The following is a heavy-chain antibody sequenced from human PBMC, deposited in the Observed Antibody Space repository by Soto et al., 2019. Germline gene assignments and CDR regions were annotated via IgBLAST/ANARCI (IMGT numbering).Heavy chain of an antibody. CDR3: ARDPLPYCTNGVCKRNY. V-gene: IGHV1-18*01. CDR2: ISAYNGNT. CDR1: GYTFTSYG. Sequence: QVQLVQSGAEVKKPGASVKVSCKASGYTFTSYGISWVRQAPGQGREWMGWISAYNGNTNYAQKLQGRVTMTTDTSTSTAYMELRSLRSDDTAVYYCARDPLPYCTNGVCKRNYWGQGTLVTVSS. J-gene: IGHJ4*02. D-gene: IGHD2-8*01.